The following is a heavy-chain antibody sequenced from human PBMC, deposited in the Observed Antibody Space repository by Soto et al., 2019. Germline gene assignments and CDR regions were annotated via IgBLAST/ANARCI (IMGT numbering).Heavy chain of an antibody. CDR1: GDTDTNYV. CDR2: SFPKFGTT. V-gene: IGHV1-69*01. Sequence: QVQLVQSGAEVKKPGSSVKVSCKASGDTDTNYVISWVRQAPGQGLEWMGGSFPKFGTTYSAQKLQDRLTITADESTTTVDMQLSSLRLDDTAVYYCEAEMTFGKLSVWWGQGTTVTASS. J-gene: IGHJ6*01. D-gene: IGHD3-16*02. CDR3: EAEMTFGKLSVW.